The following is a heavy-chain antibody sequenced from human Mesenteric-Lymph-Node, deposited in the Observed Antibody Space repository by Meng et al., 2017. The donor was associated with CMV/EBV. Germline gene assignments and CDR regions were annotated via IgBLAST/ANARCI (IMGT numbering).Heavy chain of an antibody. CDR1: GFAFSSHG. J-gene: IGHJ4*02. CDR2: IRSDGSTE. D-gene: IGHD6-25*01. CDR3: AKAQRIVDYFDY. V-gene: IGHV3-30*02. Sequence: GESLKISCAASGFAFSSHGMHWVRQTPGKGLEWVAFIRSDGSTEYYADSVKGRFTISRDNSKNTLYLQMSSLRAEDTAVYYCAKAQRIVDYFDYWGQGMLVTVSS.